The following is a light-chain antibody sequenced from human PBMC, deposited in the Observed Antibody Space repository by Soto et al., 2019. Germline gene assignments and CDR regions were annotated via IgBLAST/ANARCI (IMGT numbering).Light chain of an antibody. J-gene: IGKJ1*01. CDR2: GAS. CDR3: QQYNNWPWT. V-gene: IGKV3-15*01. Sequence: VMTQSPATLSVSPGERVTLSCRASQSVGGSLAWYRQKPGQAPRLLISGASTRATGIPARFSGSGSTTEFTLTISSLQSEDFAVYSCQQYNNWPWTFGQGTKVDIK. CDR1: QSVGGS.